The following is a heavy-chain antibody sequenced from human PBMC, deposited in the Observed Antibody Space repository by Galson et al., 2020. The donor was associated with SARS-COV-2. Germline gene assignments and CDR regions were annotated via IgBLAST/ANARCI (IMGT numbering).Heavy chain of an antibody. D-gene: IGHD3-22*01. CDR1: GYTFTGYY. J-gene: IGHJ4*02. V-gene: IGHV1-2*02. CDR2: INPNSGGT. CDR3: ASARGPDYYDSSGYLDY. Sequence: ASVKVSCKASGYTFTGYYMHWVREAPGQGLEWMGWINPNSGGTNYAQKFQDRVTMTRDTSISTAYMELSRLRSDDTAVYYCASARGPDYYDSSGYLDYWGQGSLVTVSS.